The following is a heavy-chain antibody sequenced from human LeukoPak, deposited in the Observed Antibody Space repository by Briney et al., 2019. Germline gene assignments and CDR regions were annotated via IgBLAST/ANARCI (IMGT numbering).Heavy chain of an antibody. D-gene: IGHD3-16*01. CDR1: GDSVSSNGVA. J-gene: IGHJ4*02. Sequence: PAQTLSLTCAISGDSVSSNGVAWDWISQSPSIGLESLGRTYYRSKWYNDYAVSVRGRITINPDTSKNQFSLQLNSVTPEDTAVYYCVRDGEGGLDYFDHWGQGTLVTVSS. CDR2: TYYRSKWYN. CDR3: VRDGEGGLDYFDH. V-gene: IGHV6-1*01.